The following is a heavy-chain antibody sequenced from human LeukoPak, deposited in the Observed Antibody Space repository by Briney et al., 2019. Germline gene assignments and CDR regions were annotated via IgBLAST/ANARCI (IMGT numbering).Heavy chain of an antibody. D-gene: IGHD2-15*01. J-gene: IGHJ5*02. Sequence: PSQTLSLTCTVSGGSISSGGYYWSWIRQHPGKGLEWIGYIYYSGSTYYNPSLKGRVTISVDTSKNQFSLKLSSVTAADTAVYYCARASAYCSGGSCYRNWFDPWGQGTLVTVSS. CDR2: IYYSGST. CDR1: GGSISSGGYY. CDR3: ARASAYCSGGSCYRNWFDP. V-gene: IGHV4-31*03.